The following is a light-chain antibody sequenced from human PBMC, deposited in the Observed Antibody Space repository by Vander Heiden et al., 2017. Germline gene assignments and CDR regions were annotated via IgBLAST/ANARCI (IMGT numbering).Light chain of an antibody. CDR2: DVS. J-gene: IGLJ3*02. CDR1: SSDVGGYNY. CDR3: CSYAGSYTWV. V-gene: IGLV2-11*01. Sequence: QSALTQPRSVSGSPGPSVTISCTGTSSDVGGYNYVSWYQQHPGKAPKLIIYDVSKRPSGVPNRFSGSKSGNTASLTISGLQAEDEADYYCCSYAGSYTWVFGGGTKLTVL.